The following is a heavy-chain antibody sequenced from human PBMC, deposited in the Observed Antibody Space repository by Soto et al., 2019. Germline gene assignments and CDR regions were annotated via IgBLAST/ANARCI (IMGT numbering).Heavy chain of an antibody. D-gene: IGHD2-2*01. CDR1: GYTLTELS. CDR2: FDPEDGET. Sequence: ASVKVSCKVSGYTLTELSMHWVRQAPGKGLEWMGGFDPEDGETIYTQKFHGRVTMTEDTSTDTAYMELSSLRSEDTAMYYCATDLXRLIVVVPASTAAAFDIWGQGTMVTVSS. CDR3: ATDLXRLIVVVPASTAAAFDI. V-gene: IGHV1-24*01. J-gene: IGHJ3*02.